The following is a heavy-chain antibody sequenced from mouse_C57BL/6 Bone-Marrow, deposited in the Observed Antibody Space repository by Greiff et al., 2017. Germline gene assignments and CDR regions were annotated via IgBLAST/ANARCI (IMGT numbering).Heavy chain of an antibody. Sequence: VQLLQSGAELAKPGASVKLSCKASGYTFTSYGMHWVKQRPGQGLEWIGYINPGSGYTKYNQTFKGRATLTADKSSSTAYMQLSSLTSEDSAVYYGSSEGRCDYSTWLDYWGQGTPVTVSA. V-gene: IGHV1-7*01. CDR3: SSEGRCDYSTWLDY. D-gene: IGHD2-12*01. CDR2: INPGSGYT. CDR1: GYTFTSYG. J-gene: IGHJ3*01.